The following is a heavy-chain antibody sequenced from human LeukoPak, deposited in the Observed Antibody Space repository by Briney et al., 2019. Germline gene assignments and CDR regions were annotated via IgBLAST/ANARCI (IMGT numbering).Heavy chain of an antibody. J-gene: IGHJ4*02. Sequence: QAGGSLRLSCAASGFTFSSYSMNSVRQAPGKGLEWVSYISSSSSTIYYADSVKGRFTISRDNAKNSLYLQMNSLRAEDTAAYYCARDPQDSSGWYFVAGPYFDYWGQGTLVTVSS. CDR3: ARDPQDSSGWYFVAGPYFDY. D-gene: IGHD6-19*01. V-gene: IGHV3-48*01. CDR1: GFTFSSYS. CDR2: ISSSSSTI.